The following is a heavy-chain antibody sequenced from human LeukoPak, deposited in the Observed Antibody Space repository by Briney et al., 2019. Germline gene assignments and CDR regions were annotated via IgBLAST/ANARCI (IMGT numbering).Heavy chain of an antibody. D-gene: IGHD3-10*01. CDR1: GFTFSDYY. J-gene: IGHJ4*02. CDR2: ISSSGSTI. V-gene: IGHV3-11*04. Sequence: PGGSLRLSCAASGFTFSDYYMSWIRQAPGKGLEWVSYISSSGSTIYYADSVKGRFTISRDNAKNSLYLQMNSLRAEDTAVYYCARDFYYYGSGSYVGPADYWGQGTLVTVSS. CDR3: ARDFYYYGSGSYVGPADY.